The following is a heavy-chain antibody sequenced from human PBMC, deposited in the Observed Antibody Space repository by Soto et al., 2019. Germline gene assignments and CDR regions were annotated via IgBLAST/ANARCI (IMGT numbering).Heavy chain of an antibody. V-gene: IGHV4-4*02. Sequence: QVQLQESGPGLVKPSGILSITCAVSGGSISSSNWWGWVRQHPGKGLEWIGEIYHSGSTNYNPSLKSRVTLSVDKSKNPFSLKLSSVTAADTAVYYCASTTPPPADYWGQGTLVTVSS. D-gene: IGHD1-1*01. J-gene: IGHJ4*02. CDR3: ASTTPPPADY. CDR1: GGSISSSNW. CDR2: IYHSGST.